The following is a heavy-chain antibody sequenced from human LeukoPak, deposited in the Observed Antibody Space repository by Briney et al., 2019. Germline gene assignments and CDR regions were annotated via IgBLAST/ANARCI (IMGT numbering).Heavy chain of an antibody. Sequence: GGSLRLSCAASGFTFSSYSIHWVRQAPGKGLEYVSAISGNGDIIYYGNSVKGRFTISRDNSKNTVFLQMGSLRAEDTAVYYCARRVGPNTNSRYYDYWGQGTLVMVSS. D-gene: IGHD1-1*01. J-gene: IGHJ4*02. CDR2: ISGNGDII. CDR3: ARRVGPNTNSRYYDY. CDR1: GFTFSSYS. V-gene: IGHV3-64*01.